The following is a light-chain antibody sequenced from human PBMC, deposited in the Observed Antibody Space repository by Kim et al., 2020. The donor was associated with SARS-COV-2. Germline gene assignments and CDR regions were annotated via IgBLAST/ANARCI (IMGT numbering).Light chain of an antibody. CDR1: SSNIGSNT. V-gene: IGLV1-44*01. CDR2: SNN. CDR3: AAWDDSLNGPV. J-gene: IGLJ3*02. Sequence: ELTQPPSASGTPGQRVTISCSGSSSNIGSNTVNWYQQLPGTSPKLLIYSNNQRPSGVPDRFSGSKSGTSASLAISGLQSEDEADYYCAAWDDSLNGPVFGGGTQLTVL.